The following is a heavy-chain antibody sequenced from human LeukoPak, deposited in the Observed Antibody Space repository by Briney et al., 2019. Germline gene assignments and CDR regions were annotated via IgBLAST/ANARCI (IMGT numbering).Heavy chain of an antibody. J-gene: IGHJ4*02. CDR2: IYTSGST. V-gene: IGHV4-4*07. CDR3: ARDYYDSSGSRSWFGY. Sequence: SETLSLTCTVSGGPITTYCWSWIRQPAGKGLQWIGRIYTSGSTNYNPSLKSRVTISVDTSKNQFSLKLSSVTAADTAVYYCARDYYDSSGSRSWFGYWGQGTLVTVSS. CDR1: GGPITTYC. D-gene: IGHD3-22*01.